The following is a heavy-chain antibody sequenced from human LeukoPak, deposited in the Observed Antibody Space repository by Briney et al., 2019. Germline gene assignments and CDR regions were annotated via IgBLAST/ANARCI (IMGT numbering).Heavy chain of an antibody. CDR3: ARDETHDC. J-gene: IGHJ4*02. Sequence: PGGSLRLSCAASGFTASHDDMNWLRQAPGKGLEWVSYIGTTGDVRYYADSVKGRFTISRDSTKNSVYLQMNNLRAEDTAVYYCARDETHDCWGQGTLVIVSS. D-gene: IGHD4-23*01. CDR2: IGTTGDVR. CDR1: GFTASHDD. V-gene: IGHV3-48*03.